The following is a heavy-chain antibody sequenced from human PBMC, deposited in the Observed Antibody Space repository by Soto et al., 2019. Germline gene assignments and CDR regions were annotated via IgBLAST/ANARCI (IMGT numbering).Heavy chain of an antibody. J-gene: IGHJ6*02. CDR3: ARAPIPYYYYYGMDV. CDR1: GFTFSSYS. V-gene: IGHV3-48*02. Sequence: PGGSLRLSCAASGFTFSSYSMNWVRQAPGKGLEWVSYISSSSSTIYYADSVKGRFTISRDNAKNSLYLQMNSLRDEDTAVYYCARAPIPYYYYYGMDVWGRGTTVTVSS. CDR2: ISSSSSTI.